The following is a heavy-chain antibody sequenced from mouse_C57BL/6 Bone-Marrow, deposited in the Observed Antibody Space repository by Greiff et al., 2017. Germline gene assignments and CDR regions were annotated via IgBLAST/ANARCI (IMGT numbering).Heavy chain of an antibody. Sequence: QVQLKQSGAELARPGASVKLSCKASGYTFTSYGISWVKQRTGQGLEWIGEIYPRSGNTYYNEKFKGKATLTADKSSSTAYMELRSLTSEDSAVYFCAPFLYDCYAMDYWGQGTSVTVSS. J-gene: IGHJ4*01. CDR3: APFLYDCYAMDY. CDR2: IYPRSGNT. CDR1: GYTFTSYG. V-gene: IGHV1-81*01. D-gene: IGHD1-1*01.